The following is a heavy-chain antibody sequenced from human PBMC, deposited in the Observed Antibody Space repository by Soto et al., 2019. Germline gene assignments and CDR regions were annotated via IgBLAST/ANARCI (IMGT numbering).Heavy chain of an antibody. CDR3: ARDDFWGYLDR. D-gene: IGHD3-3*01. Sequence: QEQLVESGGGVVQPGRSLSLSCVASGFTFSTFPMHWVRQASGKGLVWMAFISYDGSHKYYADSVKGRFTISRDNSKNALYLQMNNVRLDDTGVYICARDDFWGYLDRWGQGSLVTVSS. J-gene: IGHJ4*02. CDR1: GFTFSTFP. CDR2: ISYDGSHK. V-gene: IGHV3-30*16.